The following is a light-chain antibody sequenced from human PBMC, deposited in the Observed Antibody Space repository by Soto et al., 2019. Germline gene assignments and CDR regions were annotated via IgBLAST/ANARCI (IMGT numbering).Light chain of an antibody. V-gene: IGKV3-15*01. J-gene: IGKJ4*01. Sequence: EIVMTQSPATLSLSPGERATLSCRASQSVNNNLAWYQQKPGQAPRLLIYGASARATGIPARFSGSGSGTEFTLTISSLQSEDFAVYYCQQYNNWPLTFGGGNKVEIK. CDR1: QSVNNN. CDR2: GAS. CDR3: QQYNNWPLT.